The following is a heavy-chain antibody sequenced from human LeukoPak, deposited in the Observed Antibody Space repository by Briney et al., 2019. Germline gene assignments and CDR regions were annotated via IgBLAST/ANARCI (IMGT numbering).Heavy chain of an antibody. CDR3: ASRYYDSSVLHYYGMDV. D-gene: IGHD3-22*01. CDR1: GGTFTSYA. J-gene: IGHJ6*02. Sequence: SVKVSCKASGGTFTSYAISWVRQAPGQGLEWMGGIIPIFGTANYAQKFQGRVTITADESTSTAYMELSSLRSEDTAVYYCASRYYDSSVLHYYGMDVWGQGTTVTVSS. V-gene: IGHV1-69*13. CDR2: IIPIFGTA.